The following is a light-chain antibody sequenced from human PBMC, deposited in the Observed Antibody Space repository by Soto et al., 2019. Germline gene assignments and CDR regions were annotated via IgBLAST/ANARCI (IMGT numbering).Light chain of an antibody. J-gene: IGKJ3*01. CDR1: QGISSW. Sequence: DIEMTQSPSSVSASVGDRVTLTCRASQGISSWLAWYQQKPGKVPKLLIYGTSSMKSGVPSRLSGSGSGTEFTLTIISLQAEDFATYYCLQANSFPFTFGPGTKVEIK. V-gene: IGKV1-12*01. CDR3: LQANSFPFT. CDR2: GTS.